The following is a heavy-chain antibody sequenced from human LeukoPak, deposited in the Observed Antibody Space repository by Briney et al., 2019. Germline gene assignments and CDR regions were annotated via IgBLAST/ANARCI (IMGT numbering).Heavy chain of an antibody. CDR2: IYTSGST. CDR3: ARAWGVHDP. J-gene: IGHJ5*02. D-gene: IGHD1-1*01. Sequence: PSETLSLTCTVSGGSISSGSYYWSWIRQPAGKGLEWIGRIYTSGSTNYNPSLKSRLTISVDTSKNQFSLKLSSVTAADTALYYCARAWGVHDPWGQGTLVTVSS. V-gene: IGHV4-61*02. CDR1: GGSISSGSYY.